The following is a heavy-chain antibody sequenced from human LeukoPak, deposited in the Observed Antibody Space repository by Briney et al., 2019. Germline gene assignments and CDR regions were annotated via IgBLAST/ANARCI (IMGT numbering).Heavy chain of an antibody. D-gene: IGHD3-9*01. CDR3: ARGINGWDFDWSLGY. J-gene: IGHJ4*02. CDR1: GYTFTSYY. Sequence: ASVKVSCKASGYTFTSYYMHWVRQAPGQGLEWMGIINPSGGSTSYAQKFQGRVTMTRNTSTSTVYMELSGLRSEDTAVYYWARGINGWDFDWSLGYWGQGTLVTVSS. V-gene: IGHV1-46*01. CDR2: INPSGGST.